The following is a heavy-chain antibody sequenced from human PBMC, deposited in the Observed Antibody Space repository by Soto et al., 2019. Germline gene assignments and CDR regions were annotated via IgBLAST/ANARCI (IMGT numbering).Heavy chain of an antibody. CDR1: GFTFSSYA. CDR2: ISGSGGST. CDR3: AEPGPTYYYDSSGYPIDP. V-gene: IGHV3-23*01. J-gene: IGHJ5*02. D-gene: IGHD3-22*01. Sequence: LRLSCAASGFTFSSYAMSWVRQAPGKGLEWVSAISGSGGSTYYADSVKGRFTISRDNSKNTLYLQMNSLRAEDTAVYYCAEPGPTYYYDSSGYPIDPWGQGTLVTVSS.